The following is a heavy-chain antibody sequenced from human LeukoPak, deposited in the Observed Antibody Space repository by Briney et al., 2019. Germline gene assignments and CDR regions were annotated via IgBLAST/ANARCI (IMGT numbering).Heavy chain of an antibody. Sequence: SQTLSLTCTVSGGSISSGDYYWSWIRQPPGKGLEWIAYMYYSGSTYYNPSLKSRVTMSADTSKDQLSLKLSSVTAADTAVYYCARPYYYDSRIDPWGQEILVTVSS. J-gene: IGHJ5*02. D-gene: IGHD3-22*01. CDR1: GGSISSGDYY. V-gene: IGHV4-30-4*01. CDR2: MYYSGST. CDR3: ARPYYYDSRIDP.